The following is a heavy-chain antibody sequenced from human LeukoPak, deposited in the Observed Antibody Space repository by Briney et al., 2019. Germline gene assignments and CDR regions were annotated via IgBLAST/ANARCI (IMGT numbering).Heavy chain of an antibody. J-gene: IGHJ6*02. D-gene: IGHD6-19*01. CDR2: IYYSGST. CDR1: GGSISSYY. CDR3: ARHYVEQWLVHPYCYYYGMDV. V-gene: IGHV4-59*08. Sequence: PSETLSLTCTVSGGSISSYYWSWIRQPPGKGLEWIGYIYYSGSTNYNPSLKSRVTISVDTSKNQFSLKLSSVTAADTAVYYCARHYVEQWLVHPYCYYYGMDVWGQGTTVTVSS.